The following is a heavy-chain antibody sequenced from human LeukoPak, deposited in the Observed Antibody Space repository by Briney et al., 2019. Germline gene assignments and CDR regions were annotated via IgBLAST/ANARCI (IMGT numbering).Heavy chain of an antibody. Sequence: ASVKVSCKASGGTFSSYAISWVRQAPGQGLEWMGGIIPIFGTANYAQKFQGRVTITADESTSTAYMELSSLRSEDTAVYYCAREEVGIQGRVRWIYFDYWGQGTLVTVSS. V-gene: IGHV1-69*13. CDR2: IIPIFGTA. D-gene: IGHD3-3*01. CDR3: AREEVGIQGRVRWIYFDY. CDR1: GGTFSSYA. J-gene: IGHJ4*02.